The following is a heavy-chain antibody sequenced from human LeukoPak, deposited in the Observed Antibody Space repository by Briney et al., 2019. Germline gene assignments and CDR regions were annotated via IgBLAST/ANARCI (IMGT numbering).Heavy chain of an antibody. Sequence: ASVRVSSKASGYTFTRYYMHCVRQAPGQGLEWRGWINPNSGGTNYEQKFQGRVTMTRDTTISTAYMELSRLRSDDTAVYYCARGRITMVRGVNYGGQGPLVTVSS. CDR3: ARGRITMVRGVNY. D-gene: IGHD3-10*01. J-gene: IGHJ4*02. V-gene: IGHV1-2*02. CDR2: INPNSGGT. CDR1: GYTFTRYY.